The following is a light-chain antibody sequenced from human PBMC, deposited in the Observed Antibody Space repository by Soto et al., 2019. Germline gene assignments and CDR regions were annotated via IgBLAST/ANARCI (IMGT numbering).Light chain of an antibody. V-gene: IGKV3-15*01. CDR2: GAS. CDR3: QQYQNWPLT. CDR1: ASVGRN. J-gene: IGKJ3*01. Sequence: EIVMTQSPATLSVSPGERATLSCRASASVGRNLAWYQQKPGQAPSLLIYGASTRATAFPARFSGSGSGTEFTLTISRLQSEDFAVYFCQQYQNWPLTFGTGTKVDVK.